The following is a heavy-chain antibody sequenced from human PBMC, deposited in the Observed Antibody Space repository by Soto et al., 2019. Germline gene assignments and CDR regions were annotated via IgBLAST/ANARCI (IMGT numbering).Heavy chain of an antibody. D-gene: IGHD3-9*01. CDR1: GGSISSYY. CDR2: IYYSGST. Sequence: QVQLQESGPGLVKPSETLSLTCTVSGGSISSYYWSWIRQPPGKGLDCIGYIYYSGSTNYNPSHISRVTISVDTSKNQSSRKQSSVTASDTAVYYGARVVRSECEILTGYVSYYYYMDVWGKGTTVTVS. V-gene: IGHV4-59*01. J-gene: IGHJ6*03. CDR3: ARVVRSECEILTGYVSYYYYMDV.